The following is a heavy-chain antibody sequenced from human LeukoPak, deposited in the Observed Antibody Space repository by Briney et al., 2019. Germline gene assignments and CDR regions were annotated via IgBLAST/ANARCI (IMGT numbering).Heavy chain of an antibody. V-gene: IGHV1-18*01. Sequence: ASVKVSCKTSGYTFTTFGICWVRQAPGQGLEWMGWISTYNGDTKFAQKFQGRVTMTTDTSTTTAYMELRSLTSDDTAVYYCATDSPDLIREAMGDYWGQGTLVTVSS. J-gene: IGHJ4*02. CDR3: ATDSPDLIREAMGDY. CDR1: GYTFTTFG. D-gene: IGHD5-18*01. CDR2: ISTYNGDT.